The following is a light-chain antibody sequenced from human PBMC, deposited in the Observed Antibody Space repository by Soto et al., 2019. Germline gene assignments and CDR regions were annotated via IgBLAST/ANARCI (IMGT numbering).Light chain of an antibody. J-gene: IGLJ3*02. CDR2: GNS. V-gene: IGLV1-40*01. CDR3: LYYDSSLSGSV. Sequence: QSVLTQPPSVSGAPGQRVTISCTGSSSNLGAGYDVPWYQQLPGTAPKLLIYGNSNRPSGVPDRFSGSKSGTSASLAITGLQAEDEADYYCLYYDSSLSGSVFGGGTKLTVL. CDR1: SSNLGAGYD.